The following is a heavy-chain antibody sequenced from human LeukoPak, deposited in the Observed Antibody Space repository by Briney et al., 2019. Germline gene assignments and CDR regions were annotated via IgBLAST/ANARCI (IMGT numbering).Heavy chain of an antibody. V-gene: IGHV1-8*01. Sequence: ASVKVSCKASGYTFTSYDINWVRQATGQGLEWMGWMNPNSGNTGYAQKFQGRVTITADKSTSTAYMELSSLRSEDTAVYYCARGRVAAAGPFGWFDPWGQGTLVTVSS. D-gene: IGHD6-13*01. J-gene: IGHJ5*02. CDR2: MNPNSGNT. CDR1: GYTFTSYD. CDR3: ARGRVAAAGPFGWFDP.